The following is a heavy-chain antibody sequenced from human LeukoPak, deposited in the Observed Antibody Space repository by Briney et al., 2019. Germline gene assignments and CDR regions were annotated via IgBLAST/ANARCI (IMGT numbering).Heavy chain of an antibody. D-gene: IGHD3-22*01. CDR2: IYYSGST. CDR3: ARVGVKYYYDSSGYYFDY. CDR1: GGSMNTFY. V-gene: IGHV4-59*12. J-gene: IGHJ4*02. Sequence: SETLSLTCTVSGGSMNTFYWSWIRQPPGKGLEWIGYIYYSGSTNYDPSLKSRLTISVDTSKNQFSLKLSSVTAADTAVYYCARVGVKYYYDSSGYYFDYWGQGTLVTVSS.